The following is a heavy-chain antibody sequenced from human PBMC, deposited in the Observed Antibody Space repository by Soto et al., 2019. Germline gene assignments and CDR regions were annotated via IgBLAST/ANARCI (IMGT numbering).Heavy chain of an antibody. J-gene: IGHJ3*02. V-gene: IGHV3-21*01. CDR2: ISSSSSYR. Sequence: EVQLVESGGGLVKPGGSLRLSCAASGFTFSSYSMNWVRQAPGKGLEWVSSISSSSSYRDYADSVKGRFTISRDNAKNSLCLQMNRLRAEDTAVYYCARGYHYYDSSGYDKWDAFDIWGQGTMVTVSS. CDR1: GFTFSSYS. D-gene: IGHD3-22*01. CDR3: ARGYHYYDSSGYDKWDAFDI.